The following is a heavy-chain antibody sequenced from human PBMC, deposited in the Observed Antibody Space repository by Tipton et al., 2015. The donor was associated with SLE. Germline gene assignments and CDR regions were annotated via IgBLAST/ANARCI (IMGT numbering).Heavy chain of an antibody. CDR3: ARVSGGSGSYGRNAFDI. CDR2: IIPIFGTA. V-gene: IGHV1-69*05. CDR1: GGTFSSYA. Sequence: QSGAEVKKPGSSVKVSCKASGGTFSSYAISWVRQAPGQGLEWMGGIIPIFGTANYAQKFQGRVKITTDESTSTAYMELSSLRSEDTAVYYCARVSGGSGSYGRNAFDIWGQGTMVTVSS. J-gene: IGHJ3*02. D-gene: IGHD3-10*01.